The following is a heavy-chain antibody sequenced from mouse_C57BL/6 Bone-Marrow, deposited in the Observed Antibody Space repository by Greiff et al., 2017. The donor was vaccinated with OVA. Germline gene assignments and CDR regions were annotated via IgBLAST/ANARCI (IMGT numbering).Heavy chain of an antibody. CDR1: GFTFSDYG. J-gene: IGHJ2*01. V-gene: IGHV5-17*01. Sequence: EVKVVESGGGLVKPGGSLKLSCAASGFTFSDYGMHWVRQAPEKGLAWVAYIRSGSSTIYYADTVKGRFTLSRDNAKNPLFLQMTSLRSEDTAMYYCARGYYGSSYVDWGQGTTLTVSS. CDR2: IRSGSSTI. CDR3: ARGYYGSSYVD. D-gene: IGHD1-1*01.